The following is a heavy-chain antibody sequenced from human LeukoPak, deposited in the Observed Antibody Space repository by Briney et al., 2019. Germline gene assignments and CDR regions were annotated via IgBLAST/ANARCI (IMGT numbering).Heavy chain of an antibody. Sequence: ASVKVSCKASGGTFSSYAISWVRQAPGQGLEWMGGIIPIFGTANYAQKFQGRVTITADKSTSTAYMELSSLRSEDTAVYYCARTDFGIAVAGWWFDPWGQGTLVTVSS. J-gene: IGHJ5*02. CDR1: GGTFSSYA. CDR3: ARTDFGIAVAGWWFDP. CDR2: IIPIFGTA. D-gene: IGHD6-19*01. V-gene: IGHV1-69*06.